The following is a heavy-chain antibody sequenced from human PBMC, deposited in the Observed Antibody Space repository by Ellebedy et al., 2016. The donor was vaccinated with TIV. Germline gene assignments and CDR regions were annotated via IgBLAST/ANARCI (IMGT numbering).Heavy chain of an antibody. Sequence: GGSLRLXXAASGFTFSRCRMNWVRQAPGKGLEWVSSISSSGDYTNYADSVRGRFTISRDNAQNSLYLQMNSLGAEDTAVYYCARVGSYDDFWDAFDIWGQGTMVTVSS. CDR2: ISSSGDYT. CDR3: ARVGSYDDFWDAFDI. D-gene: IGHD3-3*01. J-gene: IGHJ3*02. V-gene: IGHV3-21*01. CDR1: GFTFSRCR.